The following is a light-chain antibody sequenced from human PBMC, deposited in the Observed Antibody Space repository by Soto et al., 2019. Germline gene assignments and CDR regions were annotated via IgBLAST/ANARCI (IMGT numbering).Light chain of an antibody. CDR2: GAS. CDR3: PQYGSSPT. V-gene: IGKV3-20*01. J-gene: IGKJ1*01. Sequence: EIVLTQSPGTLSLSPGERATLSCRASQSVRNNYLAWYQQKPGQAPRRLIFGASGRASGIPDRFSGSGSGTDFTLTISRLEPEDFAVYYCPQYGSSPTFGQGTKGAIK. CDR1: QSVRNNY.